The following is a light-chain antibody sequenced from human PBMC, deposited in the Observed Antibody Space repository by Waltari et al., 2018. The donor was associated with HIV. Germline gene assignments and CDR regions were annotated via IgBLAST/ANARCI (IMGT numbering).Light chain of an antibody. CDR2: EVS. Sequence: QSALTQPPSASGSPGQSVTISCTGSSSDIGGYRFVPWYQQHPGKAPKLMIYEVSKRPSGVPDRFSGSKSGNTASLTVSGLQAEDEADYFCSSYAANNDILFGGGTKLTVL. V-gene: IGLV2-8*01. J-gene: IGLJ3*02. CDR1: SSDIGGYRF. CDR3: SSYAANNDIL.